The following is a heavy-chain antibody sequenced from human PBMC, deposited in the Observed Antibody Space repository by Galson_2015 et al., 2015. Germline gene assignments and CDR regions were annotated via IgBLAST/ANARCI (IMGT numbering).Heavy chain of an antibody. CDR1: GYTFTGYY. V-gene: IGHV1-2*06. Sequence: SVKVSCKASGYTFTGYYMHWVRQAPGQGLEWMGRINPNSGGTNYAQKFQGRVTMTRDTSISTAYMELSRLRSDDTAVYYCAVVDTAMVVYYFDYWGQGTLVTVSS. D-gene: IGHD5-18*01. J-gene: IGHJ4*02. CDR3: AVVDTAMVVYYFDY. CDR2: INPNSGGT.